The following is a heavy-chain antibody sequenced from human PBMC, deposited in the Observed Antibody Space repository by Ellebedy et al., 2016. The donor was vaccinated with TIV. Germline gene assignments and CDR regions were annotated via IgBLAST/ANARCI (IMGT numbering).Heavy chain of an antibody. CDR1: GWSFSGYY. D-gene: IGHD7-27*01. V-gene: IGHV4-34*01. CDR3: ARGAQTGDLK. CDR2: INHIGTT. J-gene: IGHJ4*02. Sequence: MPSETLSLTCGVYGWSFSGYYWSWIRQPPGKGLEWIGEINHIGTTNYNPSLESRVTISVDTSKTQFSLKLSSVTAADTAVYYCARGAQTGDLKWGQGTLVTVSS.